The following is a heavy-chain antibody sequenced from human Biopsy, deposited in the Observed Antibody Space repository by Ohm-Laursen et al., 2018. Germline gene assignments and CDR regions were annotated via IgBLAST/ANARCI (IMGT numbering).Heavy chain of an antibody. CDR2: TTSRSGYK. V-gene: IGHV3-21*01. D-gene: IGHD3-10*01. CDR3: ASLGLVWFGELLSVPFGMDV. J-gene: IGHJ6*02. CDR1: GFSFTSYT. Sequence: LSLTCAAAGFSFTSYTMNWVRQVPGKGLEWVSSTTSRSGYKYYADSVKGRFTISRDNAKNSLYLQMNSLRAEDTAVYFCASLGLVWFGELLSVPFGMDVWGQGTTVTVSS.